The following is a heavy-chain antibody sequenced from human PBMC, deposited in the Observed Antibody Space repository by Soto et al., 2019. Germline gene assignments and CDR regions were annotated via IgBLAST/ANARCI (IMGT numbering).Heavy chain of an antibody. CDR2: IYPGDSDT. Sequence: PGASLKISCQGSGYRFASYWIGWVRQMPGKALEWMGIIYPGDSDTRYSPSFQGQVTISADKSLRTAYLQWTSLKASDTALYYCARTGSVNRGFYYDGMDAWGQGTTVTVSS. CDR3: ARTGSVNRGFYYDGMDA. D-gene: IGHD5-12*01. V-gene: IGHV5-51*01. J-gene: IGHJ6*02. CDR1: GYRFASYW.